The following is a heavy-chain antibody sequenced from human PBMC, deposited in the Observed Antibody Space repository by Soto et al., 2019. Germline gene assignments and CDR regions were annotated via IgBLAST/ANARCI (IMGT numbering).Heavy chain of an antibody. CDR2: INAYNGNT. Sequence: QVHLVQSGAEVKNPGASVKVSCKASGYSFTRYGIGWARQAPGQGLEWMGWINAYNGNTNYAPNLQGRLTLTTDTSTTTAYMELRSLRSNDTAIYYCAMVDVYVTPSPQDVWGQGTTVTVSS. D-gene: IGHD3-16*01. J-gene: IGHJ6*02. CDR3: AMVDVYVTPSPQDV. V-gene: IGHV1-18*01. CDR1: GYSFTRYG.